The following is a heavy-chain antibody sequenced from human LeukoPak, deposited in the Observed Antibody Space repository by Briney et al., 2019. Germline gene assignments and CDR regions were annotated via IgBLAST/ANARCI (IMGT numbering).Heavy chain of an antibody. V-gene: IGHV3-43*02. Sequence: HPGGSLRLSYAAPGFMFHDYAIHWVRQAPGKGLEWVSLISGDGGSTFYADSVKGRFTISRDNSKNSLYLQMYSLRSDDTACYYCARENESSGRYDYWGQGTLVTVSS. D-gene: IGHD3-22*01. CDR2: ISGDGGST. CDR3: ARENESSGRYDY. J-gene: IGHJ4*02. CDR1: GFMFHDYA.